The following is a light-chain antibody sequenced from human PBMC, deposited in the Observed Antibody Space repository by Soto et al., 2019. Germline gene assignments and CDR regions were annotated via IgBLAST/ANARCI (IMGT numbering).Light chain of an antibody. CDR1: SSDVGGYHY. CDR3: NSYGSTSTRYV. J-gene: IGLJ1*01. Sequence: QSALTQPASVSGSPGQSITISCTGTSSDVGGYHYVSWYQQHPGKAPKLMIYEVSNRPSGVSNRFSGSKSGNTASLTISGRQAEDEADYFCNSYGSTSTRYVFGTGTKLTVL. V-gene: IGLV2-14*01. CDR2: EVS.